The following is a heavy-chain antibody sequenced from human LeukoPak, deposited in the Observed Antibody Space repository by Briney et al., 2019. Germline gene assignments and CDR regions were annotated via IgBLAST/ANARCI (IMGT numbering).Heavy chain of an antibody. CDR2: IIPIHGIA. J-gene: IGHJ4*02. D-gene: IGHD6-6*01. V-gene: IGHV1-69*04. CDR3: ARDDSSSYYYFDY. Sequence: SVKVSCKASGGTFSSYTISWVRQAPGQGLEWMGRIIPIHGIANYAQKFQGRVTITADKSTSTAHMELSSLRSEDTAVYYCARDDSSSYYYFDYWGQGTLVTVSS. CDR1: GGTFSSYT.